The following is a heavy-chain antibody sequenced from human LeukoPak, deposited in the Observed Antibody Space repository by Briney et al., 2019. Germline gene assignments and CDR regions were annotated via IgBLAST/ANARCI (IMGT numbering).Heavy chain of an antibody. CDR2: ISSSSSDI. Sequence: GGSLRLSCATSGFTFTSYTMNWVRQAPGKGLEWVSSISSSSSDISYADSVKGRFAISRDNAKNFVYVQMSSLRAEDTAVYFCAREMNDRELDFFYGMDVWGQRTTVTVSS. D-gene: IGHD1-1*01. J-gene: IGHJ6*02. V-gene: IGHV3-21*01. CDR1: GFTFTSYT. CDR3: AREMNDRELDFFYGMDV.